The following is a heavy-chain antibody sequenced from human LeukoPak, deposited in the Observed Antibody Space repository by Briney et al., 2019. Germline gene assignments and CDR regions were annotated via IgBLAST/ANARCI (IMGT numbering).Heavy chain of an antibody. Sequence: SETLSLTCTVSGYSISSGYYCGWIRQPPGKGLEWIGSIYHSGSTYYNPSLKSRVTISVDTSKNQFSLKLSSVTAADTAVYYCARGGVADYDFWSGLHNWFDPWGQGTLVTVSS. V-gene: IGHV4-38-2*02. J-gene: IGHJ5*02. CDR1: GYSISSGYY. CDR2: IYHSGST. CDR3: ARGGVADYDFWSGLHNWFDP. D-gene: IGHD3-3*01.